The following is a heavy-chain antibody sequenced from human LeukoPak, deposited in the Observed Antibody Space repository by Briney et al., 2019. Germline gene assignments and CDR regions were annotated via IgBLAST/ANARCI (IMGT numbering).Heavy chain of an antibody. J-gene: IGHJ3*02. CDR3: ARSKTPPDAFDI. Sequence: SVKVSCKASGGTFSSYAISWVRQAPGQGLEWMGGIIPIFGTANYAQKFQGRVTITADKSTSTAYMELSSLRSEDTAMYYCARSKTPPDAFDIWGQGTMVTVSS. CDR1: GGTFSSYA. V-gene: IGHV1-69*06. CDR2: IIPIFGTA.